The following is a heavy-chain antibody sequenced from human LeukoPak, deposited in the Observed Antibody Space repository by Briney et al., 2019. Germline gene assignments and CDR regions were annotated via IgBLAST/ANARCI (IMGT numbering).Heavy chain of an antibody. CDR1: GFSFSVYG. Sequence: PGGSLRLSCAASGFSFSVYGMHWVRQAPGKGLEWVSVIYSGGSTYYADSVKGRFTISRDNSKNTLYLQMNSLRAEDTAVYYCARGPLKNYYYDSSGYYGGFDYWGQGTLVTVSS. J-gene: IGHJ4*02. D-gene: IGHD3-22*01. V-gene: IGHV3-66*01. CDR2: IYSGGST. CDR3: ARGPLKNYYYDSSGYYGGFDY.